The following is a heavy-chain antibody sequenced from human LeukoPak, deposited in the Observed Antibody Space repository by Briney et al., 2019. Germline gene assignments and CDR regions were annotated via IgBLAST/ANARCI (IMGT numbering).Heavy chain of an antibody. D-gene: IGHD2-8*01. CDR3: ARNGLAANGYFDY. CDR1: GFTFSSDA. Sequence: GGSLRLSCVASGFTFSSDAMHWVRQTPGKGLEWVAVISYDGNEKYQVDSVKGRFTISRDNSKNTLYLQMNSLRAEDTAVYYCARNGLAANGYFDYWGQGTLVTVSS. CDR2: ISYDGNEK. J-gene: IGHJ4*02. V-gene: IGHV3-30-3*01.